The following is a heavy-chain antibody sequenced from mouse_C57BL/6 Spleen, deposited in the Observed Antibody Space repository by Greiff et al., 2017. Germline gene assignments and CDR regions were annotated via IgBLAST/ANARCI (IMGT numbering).Heavy chain of an antibody. CDR2: IHPNSGST. D-gene: IGHD2-4*01. CDR3: AREDDYDWFAY. J-gene: IGHJ3*01. Sequence: QVQLQQPGAELVKPGASVKLSCKASGYTFTSYWMHWVKQRPGQGLAWIGIIHPNSGSTNYNEKFKSKATLTVDKSSSTAYMQLSSLTSEDSAVYYCAREDDYDWFAYWGQGTLVTVSA. V-gene: IGHV1-64*01. CDR1: GYTFTSYW.